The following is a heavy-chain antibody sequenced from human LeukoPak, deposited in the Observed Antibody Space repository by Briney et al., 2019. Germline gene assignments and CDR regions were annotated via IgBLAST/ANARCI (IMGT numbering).Heavy chain of an antibody. CDR3: TRVTYGKGDY. J-gene: IGHJ4*02. Sequence: GESLKISCRGSGYTFTKSWIGWVRQMSGKGLEWMAIIYPGNSDTKYSPSSQGRVTISADTSTSTAYLQWGSLKASDTAMYYCTRVTYGKGDYWGQGTLVTVSS. D-gene: IGHD4-17*01. V-gene: IGHV5-51*01. CDR1: GYTFTKSW. CDR2: IYPGNSDT.